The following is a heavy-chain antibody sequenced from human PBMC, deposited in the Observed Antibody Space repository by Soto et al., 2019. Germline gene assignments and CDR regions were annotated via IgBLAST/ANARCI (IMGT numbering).Heavy chain of an antibody. V-gene: IGHV3-43D*04. CDR2: ITWDAGSA. CDR1: GFTFDDHT. Sequence: EVQLVVSGGLVVRPGGSLRLSCAGSGFTFDDHTMHWVRQAPGKGLEWVSLITWDAGSAFYADSVRGRFTISRDNSKNSLYLQMNSLRAEDTAVYYCARGAYDSENYWGQGTLVTVSS. J-gene: IGHJ4*02. CDR3: ARGAYDSENY. D-gene: IGHD3-22*01.